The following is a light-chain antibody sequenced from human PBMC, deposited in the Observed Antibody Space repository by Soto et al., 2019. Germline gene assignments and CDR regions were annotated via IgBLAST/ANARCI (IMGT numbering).Light chain of an antibody. J-gene: IGKJ5*01. CDR2: GAS. CDR3: QHYDNRPIT. CDR1: QSISSY. Sequence: EIVMTLSPATLSVAPGERATLSCRASQSISSYLNWYQQKPGKAPKLLIYGASSLHEGIPARFSGSGYGTEFTLTISSLQAEDVAVYYCQHYDNRPITFGQGTRLEIK. V-gene: IGKV3-15*01.